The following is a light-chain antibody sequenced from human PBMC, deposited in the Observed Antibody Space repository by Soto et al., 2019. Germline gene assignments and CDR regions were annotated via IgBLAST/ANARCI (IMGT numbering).Light chain of an antibody. Sequence: QSVLTQPPSASGAPGQRVTISCSGSSSNIGSNAVNWYQQLPGAAPKLLIHTNNQWPSGVPDRFSGSKSGTSASLAISGLQSEDEAEYYCAAWDDSLSGRWVFGGGTKVTVL. J-gene: IGLJ3*02. CDR3: AAWDDSLSGRWV. CDR1: SSNIGSNA. V-gene: IGLV1-44*01. CDR2: TNN.